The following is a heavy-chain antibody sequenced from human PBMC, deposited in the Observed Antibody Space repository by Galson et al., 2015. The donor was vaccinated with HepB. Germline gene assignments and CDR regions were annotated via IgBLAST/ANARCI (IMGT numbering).Heavy chain of an antibody. Sequence: SLRLSCAASGFTFNSYGMHWVRQAPGKGLEWVAVISYDGSNKYYADSVKGRFTISRDNSKNTLYLQMNSLRAEDTAVYYCAKGGAYYYDSSGYPNWGQGTLVTVSS. J-gene: IGHJ4*02. CDR2: ISYDGSNK. CDR3: AKGGAYYYDSSGYPN. V-gene: IGHV3-30*18. CDR1: GFTFNSYG. D-gene: IGHD3-22*01.